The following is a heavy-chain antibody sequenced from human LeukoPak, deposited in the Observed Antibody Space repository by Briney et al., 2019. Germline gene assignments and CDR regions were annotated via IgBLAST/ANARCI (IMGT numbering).Heavy chain of an antibody. CDR3: ARNFFSLHMDV. V-gene: IGHV3-64*01. Sequence: GGSLRLSCAASGFTFSSYAMHWVRQAPGKGLEYVSAISSNGGSTYYANSVKGRFTISRDNSKNTLYLQMGSLRAEDTAVYYCARNFFSLHMDVWGKGTTVSVSS. D-gene: IGHD3-3*01. CDR2: ISSNGGST. J-gene: IGHJ6*03. CDR1: GFTFSSYA.